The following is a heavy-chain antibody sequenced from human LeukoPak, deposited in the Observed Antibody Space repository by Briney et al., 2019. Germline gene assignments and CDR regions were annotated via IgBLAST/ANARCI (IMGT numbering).Heavy chain of an antibody. CDR3: ARSPRINYFDY. CDR2: IYYSGST. V-gene: IGHV4-39*07. J-gene: IGHJ4*02. D-gene: IGHD3-16*01. CDR1: GGSISSSSYY. Sequence: SETLSLTCTVSGGSISSSSYYWGWIRQPPGKGLEWIGSIYYSGSTYYNPSLKSRVTISVDTSKNQFSLKLSSVTAADTAVYYCARSPRINYFDYWGQGTLVTVSS.